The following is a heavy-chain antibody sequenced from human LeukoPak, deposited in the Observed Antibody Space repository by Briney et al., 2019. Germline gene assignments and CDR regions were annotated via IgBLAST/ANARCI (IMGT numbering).Heavy chain of an antibody. CDR1: GYTFTGYY. J-gene: IGHJ4*02. CDR3: ARGVVTVWFGETNDY. D-gene: IGHD3-10*01. CDR2: INANSGGT. Sequence: ASVKVSCKASGYTFTGYYMQWVRQAPGQGLEWMGWINANSGGTNYAQKFQGRVTMTRDTSISTAYMELSRLRSDDTAVYYCARGVVTVWFGETNDYWGQGTLVTVSS. V-gene: IGHV1-2*02.